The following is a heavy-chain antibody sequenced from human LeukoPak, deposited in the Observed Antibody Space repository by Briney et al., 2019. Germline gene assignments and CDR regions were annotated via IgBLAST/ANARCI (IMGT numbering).Heavy chain of an antibody. CDR1: GYTFTGYY. V-gene: IGHV1-2*06. D-gene: IGHD3-3*01. Sequence: ASVKVSCKASGYTFTGYYMHWVRQAPGPGLEWMGRINPNSGGTNYAQKFQGRVTMTRDTSISTAYMELSRLRSDDTAVYYCGIAGVFTTIDYWGQGTLVTVSS. CDR2: INPNSGGT. J-gene: IGHJ4*02. CDR3: GIAGVFTTIDY.